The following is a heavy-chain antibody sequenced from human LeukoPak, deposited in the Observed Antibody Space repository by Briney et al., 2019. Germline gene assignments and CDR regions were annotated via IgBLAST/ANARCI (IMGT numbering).Heavy chain of an antibody. CDR2: IYYSGST. J-gene: IGHJ5*02. D-gene: IGHD4-23*01. CDR3: ARDKVTEFDP. CDR1: GGSISSSSYY. Sequence: SETLSLTCTVSGGSISSSSYYWSWIRQPPGKGLEWIGYIYYSGSTNYNPSLKSRVTISVDTSKNQFSLKLSSVTAADTAVYYCARDKVTEFDPWGQGTLVTVSS. V-gene: IGHV4-61*01.